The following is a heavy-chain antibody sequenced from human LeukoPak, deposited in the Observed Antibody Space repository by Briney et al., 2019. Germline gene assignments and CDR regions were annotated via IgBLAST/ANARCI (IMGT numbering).Heavy chain of an antibody. V-gene: IGHV4-39*07. D-gene: IGHD3-10*01. CDR1: GGSISSSSYY. CDR3: ARTTMVRGTYYMDV. J-gene: IGHJ6*03. Sequence: SETLSLTCTVSGGSISSSSYYWGWIRQPPGKGLEWIGSIYYSGSTYYNPSLKSRVTISVDTSKNQFSLKLSSVTAADTAVYYCARTTMVRGTYYMDVWGKGTTVTISS. CDR2: IYYSGST.